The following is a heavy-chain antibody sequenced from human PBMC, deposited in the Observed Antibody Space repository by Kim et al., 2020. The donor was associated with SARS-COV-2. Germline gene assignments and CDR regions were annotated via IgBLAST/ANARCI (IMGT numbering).Heavy chain of an antibody. CDR1: GGSISNYH. D-gene: IGHD6-13*01. J-gene: IGHJ4*02. V-gene: IGHV4-59*01. CDR3: ARVDIAAAHFDY. Sequence: SETLSLTCTVSGGSISNYHWSWIRQPPGKGLEWIGYIYYSGSTNYNPSLRSRVTISVDTSMNQFSLKLSSVTAADTALYYCARVDIAAAHFDYWGQGTLVTVSS. CDR2: IYYSGST.